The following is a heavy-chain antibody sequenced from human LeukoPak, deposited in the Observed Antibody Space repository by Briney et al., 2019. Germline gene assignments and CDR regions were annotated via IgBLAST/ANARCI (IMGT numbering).Heavy chain of an antibody. CDR3: ARSPYYYDSSGSDWFDP. V-gene: IGHV1-46*01. D-gene: IGHD3-22*01. CDR2: INPSGGST. CDR1: GYTLTSYY. J-gene: IGHJ5*02. Sequence: VASVKVSCKASGYTLTSYYMHWVRQAPGQGLEWMGIINPSGGSTSYAQKLQGRVTMTRDTSTSTVYMELSSLRSEDTAVYYCARSPYYYDSSGSDWFDPWGQGTLVTVSS.